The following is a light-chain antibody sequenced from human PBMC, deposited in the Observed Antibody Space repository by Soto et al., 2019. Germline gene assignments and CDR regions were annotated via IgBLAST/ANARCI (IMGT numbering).Light chain of an antibody. CDR1: QDIDNY. J-gene: IGKJ5*01. Sequence: DIQMTQSPSSLSASVGDRVTITCQASQDIDNYLNWYQQKPGTAPRLLIYDTSNLETGFPLRFSGSRSGTDFTFTISSLQAEDIATYYCQQYDDFSITFGQGTRLEIK. CDR3: QQYDDFSIT. CDR2: DTS. V-gene: IGKV1-33*01.